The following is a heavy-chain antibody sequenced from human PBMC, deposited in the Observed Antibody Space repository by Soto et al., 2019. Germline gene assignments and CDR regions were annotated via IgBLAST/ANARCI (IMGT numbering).Heavy chain of an antibody. J-gene: IGHJ4*02. CDR3: TRRESDCSSTSCYWGENN. Sequence: SETLSLTCTVSGGSISSFYWSWIRQPPGKGLEWIGYIYYSGSTNYNPSLKSRVTISVDTSKNQFPLKLSSVTAADTAVYYCTRRESDCSSTSCYWGENNRGRETLVTVPP. CDR1: GGSISSFY. V-gene: IGHV4-59*01. D-gene: IGHD2-2*01. CDR2: IYYSGST.